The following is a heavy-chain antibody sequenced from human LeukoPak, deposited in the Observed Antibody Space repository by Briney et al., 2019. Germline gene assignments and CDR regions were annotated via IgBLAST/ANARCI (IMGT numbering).Heavy chain of an antibody. J-gene: IGHJ5*02. V-gene: IGHV4-39*01. CDR1: GGSISSSSYY. CDR3: SKQYYYDSSGYYGCFDP. CDR2: IYYSEST. D-gene: IGHD3-22*01. Sequence: SETLSLTCTVSGGSISSSSYYWGWIRQPPGKGLVLIGSIYYSESTYYNPSLKSLVTISVDTSKNQFSLKLSSVTGADTAVYYGSKQYYYDSSGYYGCFDPWGKGTLVTVSS.